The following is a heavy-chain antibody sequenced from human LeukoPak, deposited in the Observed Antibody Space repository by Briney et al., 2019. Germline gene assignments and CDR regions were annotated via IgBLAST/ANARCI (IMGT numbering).Heavy chain of an antibody. D-gene: IGHD2-8*01. J-gene: IGHJ6*03. CDR2: ISYDGSNK. Sequence: GGSLRLSRAAPVFTLSSYVMYWVCEAPGKGLGSVSLISYDGSNKYYADSVKGRFTISRDNSKNTLYLQMNRLRAEDTAVYYCAKDRCSNGIGCYYYYMEVWGKGTTVTISS. CDR1: VFTLSSYV. V-gene: IGHV3-30*18. CDR3: AKDRCSNGIGCYYYYMEV.